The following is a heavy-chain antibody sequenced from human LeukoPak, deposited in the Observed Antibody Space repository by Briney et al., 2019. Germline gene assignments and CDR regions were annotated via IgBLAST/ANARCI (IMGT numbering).Heavy chain of an antibody. CDR3: ARGPTSSGFEY. V-gene: IGHV4-59*11. Sequence: SESLSLTCTVSGDSISPHYWSWIRQSPGRRLEWIGYIYYSGRTEYSPSLRSRVTISVDTSKNHFSLKLTSLTVADTAVYYCARGPTSSGFEYWGQGTLVTVSS. CDR1: GDSISPHY. D-gene: IGHD3-10*01. J-gene: IGHJ4*02. CDR2: IYYSGRT.